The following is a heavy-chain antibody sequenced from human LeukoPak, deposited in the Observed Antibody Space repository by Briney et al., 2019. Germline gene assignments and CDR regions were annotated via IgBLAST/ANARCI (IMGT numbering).Heavy chain of an antibody. CDR3: ARDLHYWVAMDV. Sequence: GGSLRLSCAAFGFTFSSYGVHWVRQAPGKGLEWVAVISYDGSNKYYADSVKGRFTISRDNSKNTLYLQMNSLRAEDTALYYCARDLHYWVAMDVWGQGTTVTVS. CDR2: ISYDGSNK. D-gene: IGHD2-8*02. V-gene: IGHV3-30*03. J-gene: IGHJ6*02. CDR1: GFTFSSYG.